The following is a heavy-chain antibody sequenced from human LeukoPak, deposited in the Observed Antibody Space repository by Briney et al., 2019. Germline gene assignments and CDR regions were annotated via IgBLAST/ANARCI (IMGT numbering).Heavy chain of an antibody. CDR3: ARVGRRDDAFDI. Sequence: SETLSLTCTVSGGSISSYYWSWIRQPPGKGLEWIGYIYYSGSTNYNPSPKSRVTISVDTSKNQFSLKLSSVTAADTAVYYCARVGRRDDAFDIWGQGTMVTVSS. CDR2: IYYSGST. CDR1: GGSISSYY. V-gene: IGHV4-59*01. J-gene: IGHJ3*02.